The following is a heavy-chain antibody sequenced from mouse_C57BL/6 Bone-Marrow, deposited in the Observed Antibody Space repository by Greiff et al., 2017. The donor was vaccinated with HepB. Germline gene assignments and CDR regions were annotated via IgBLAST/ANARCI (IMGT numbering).Heavy chain of an antibody. D-gene: IGHD1-1*01. CDR2: IHPSDSDT. J-gene: IGHJ2*01. CDR1: GYTFTSYW. V-gene: IGHV1-74*01. CDR3: AISYGSSLDY. Sequence: QVHVKQPGAELVKPGASVKVSCKASGYTFTSYWMHWVKQRPGQGLEWIGRIHPSDSDTNYNQKFKGKATLTVDKSSSTAYMQLSSLTSADSAVYYCAISYGSSLDYWGQGTTLTVSS.